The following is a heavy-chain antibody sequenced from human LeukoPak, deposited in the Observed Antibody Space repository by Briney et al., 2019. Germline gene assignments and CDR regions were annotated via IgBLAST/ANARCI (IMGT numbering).Heavy chain of an antibody. V-gene: IGHV3-30*18. CDR2: ISYDESNK. CDR1: GFRFSSYG. J-gene: IGHJ4*02. Sequence: GGSLRLSCAASGFRFSSYGMHWVRQAPGKGLEWVAVISYDESNKFYEDSVKGRFTISRDNSKNTLYLQMNSLRAEDTAVYYCAKDQAYYYDSSGYYQLDYWGQGTLVTVSS. D-gene: IGHD3-22*01. CDR3: AKDQAYYYDSSGYYQLDY.